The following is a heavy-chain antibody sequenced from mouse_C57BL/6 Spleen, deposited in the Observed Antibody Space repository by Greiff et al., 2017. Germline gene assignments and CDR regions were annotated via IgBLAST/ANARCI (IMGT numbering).Heavy chain of an antibody. CDR2: INPYNGDT. V-gene: IGHV1-20*01. D-gene: IGHD2-4*01. J-gene: IGHJ2*01. CDR3: AIYYDFPYFDY. CDR1: GYSFTGYF. Sequence: EVQLQQSGPELVKPGDSVKISCKASGYSFTGYFMNWVMQSHGKSLEWIGRINPYNGDTFYNQKFKGKATLTVDKSSSTAHMELRSLTSEDSAVYYCAIYYDFPYFDYWGQGTTLTVAS.